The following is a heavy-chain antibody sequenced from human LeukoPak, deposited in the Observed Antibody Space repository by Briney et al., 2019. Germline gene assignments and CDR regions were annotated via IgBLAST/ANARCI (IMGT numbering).Heavy chain of an antibody. V-gene: IGHV4-59*01. CDR1: SGSISNYY. CDR2: IYYSGST. J-gene: IGHJ4*02. D-gene: IGHD1-26*01. Sequence: SETLSLTCTVSSGSISNYYWSWIRQSPGKGPEWIGYIYYSGSTNYNLSLKSRVAISVDTSKNQISLKLSSVTAADTAVYYCATSFAVEGAVTDYYFDYWGQGTLVTVSS. CDR3: ATSFAVEGAVTDYYFDY.